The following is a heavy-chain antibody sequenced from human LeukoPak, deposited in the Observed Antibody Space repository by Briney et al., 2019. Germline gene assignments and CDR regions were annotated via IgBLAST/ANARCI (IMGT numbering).Heavy chain of an antibody. V-gene: IGHV3-23*01. CDR2: ISGSGGST. CDR3: AKDRSGWTDLGYFDY. D-gene: IGHD6-19*01. CDR1: GFTFSSYA. Sequence: PGGSLRLSCAASGFTFSSYAVSWVRQAPGKGLEWVSAISGSGGSTYYADSVKGRFTISRDNSKNTLYLQMNSLRAEDTAVYYCAKDRSGWTDLGYFDYWGQGTLVTVSS. J-gene: IGHJ4*02.